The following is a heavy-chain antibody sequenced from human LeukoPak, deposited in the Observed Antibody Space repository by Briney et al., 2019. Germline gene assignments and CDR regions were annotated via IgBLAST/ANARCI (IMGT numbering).Heavy chain of an antibody. CDR3: ARADIRVGGPYYGMDV. Sequence: GASVKVSCKASGYTFTGYYMHWERQAPGQGLEWMGWINPNSGGTNYAQKFQGWVTMTRDTSISTAYMELSRLRSDDTAVYYCARADIRVGGPYYGMDVWGKGTTVTVSS. V-gene: IGHV1-2*04. CDR1: GYTFTGYY. CDR2: INPNSGGT. J-gene: IGHJ6*04. D-gene: IGHD2-15*01.